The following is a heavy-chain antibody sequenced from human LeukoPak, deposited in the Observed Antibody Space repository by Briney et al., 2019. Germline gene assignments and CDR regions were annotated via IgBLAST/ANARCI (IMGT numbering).Heavy chain of an antibody. V-gene: IGHV1-18*01. D-gene: IGHD3-3*01. CDR3: ARDMITIFGVVIIVLDY. J-gene: IGHJ4*02. Sequence: ASVKVSCKASGYTFTSYGISWVRQAPGQGLEWMGWISAYNGNTNYAQKLQGRVTMTTDTSTSTAYMELRSLRSDDTAVYYCARDMITIFGVVIIVLDYWGQGTLVTVSS. CDR2: ISAYNGNT. CDR1: GYTFTSYG.